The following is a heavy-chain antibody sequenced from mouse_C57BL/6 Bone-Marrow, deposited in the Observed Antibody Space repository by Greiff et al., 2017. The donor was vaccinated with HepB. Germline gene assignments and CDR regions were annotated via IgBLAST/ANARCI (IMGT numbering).Heavy chain of an antibody. V-gene: IGHV1-61*01. CDR3: ARRKVIYYGNFDY. CDR2: IYPSDSET. J-gene: IGHJ2*01. D-gene: IGHD2-1*01. CDR1: GYTFTSYW. Sequence: QVQLQQSGAELVRPGSSVKLSCKASGYTFTSYWIDWVKQRPGQGLEWIGNIYPSDSETHYNQKFKDKATLTVDKSSSTAYMQLSSLTSEDSAVYYCARRKVIYYGNFDYWGQGTTLTVSS.